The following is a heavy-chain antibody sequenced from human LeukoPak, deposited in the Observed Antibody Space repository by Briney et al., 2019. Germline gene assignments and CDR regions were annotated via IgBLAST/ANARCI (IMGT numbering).Heavy chain of an antibody. J-gene: IGHJ5*02. V-gene: IGHV4-59*01. Sequence: SETLSPTCSVSGGSMSNYYWNWIRQPPGKGLEWIGHIYYSGGTNYNPSLQSRVTISLDTSKNQFSLKLSSVTAADTAVYYCARDLEYCSGDSCYNNWFDPWGQGILVTVSP. CDR1: GGSMSNYY. CDR3: ARDLEYCSGDSCYNNWFDP. CDR2: IYYSGGT. D-gene: IGHD2-15*01.